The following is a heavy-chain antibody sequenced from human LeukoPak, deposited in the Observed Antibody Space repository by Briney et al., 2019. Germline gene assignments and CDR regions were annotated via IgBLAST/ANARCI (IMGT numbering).Heavy chain of an antibody. CDR1: GFTFSSYG. J-gene: IGHJ4*02. CDR3: AKAADCGGDCYLLSY. CDR2: IWYDGSNK. Sequence: GGSLRLSCAASGFTFSSYGMHWVRQAPGKGLEWVAVIWYDGSNKYYADSVKGRFTISRDNSKNTLYLQMNSLRVEDTAVYYCAKAADCGGDCYLLSYWGQGTLVTVSS. V-gene: IGHV3-33*06. D-gene: IGHD2-21*02.